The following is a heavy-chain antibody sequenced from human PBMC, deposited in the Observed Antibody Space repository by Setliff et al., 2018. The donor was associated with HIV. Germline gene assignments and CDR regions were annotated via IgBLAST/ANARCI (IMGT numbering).Heavy chain of an antibody. Sequence: PRASVKVSCKASGYTFTDYYIHWVRQAPGQGLEWMGWINPNSSDTNYAQKFQGRVTMTRDTSISTAYMDLSRLRSDDTAVYYCARRVPPIPSGDLDYWGQGTLVTVSS. CDR1: GYTFTDYY. V-gene: IGHV1-2*02. CDR3: ARRVPPIPSGDLDY. D-gene: IGHD4-17*01. CDR2: INPNSSDT. J-gene: IGHJ4*02.